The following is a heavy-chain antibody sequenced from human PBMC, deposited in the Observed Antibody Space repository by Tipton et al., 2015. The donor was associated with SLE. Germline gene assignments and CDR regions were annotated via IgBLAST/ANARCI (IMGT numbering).Heavy chain of an antibody. Sequence: TLSLSCTVSGGSISSSKYYWGWLRQPPGKGLEWIGSIYSSGSTYYNPSLKSRVSISVDTSKNQFFLNLRSVTAADTAVYFCARGGASVLIRNCYFDYWGQGSLVTVSS. D-gene: IGHD2-8*01. CDR2: IYSSGST. J-gene: IGHJ4*02. CDR3: ARGGASVLIRNCYFDY. V-gene: IGHV4-39*07. CDR1: GGSISSSKYY.